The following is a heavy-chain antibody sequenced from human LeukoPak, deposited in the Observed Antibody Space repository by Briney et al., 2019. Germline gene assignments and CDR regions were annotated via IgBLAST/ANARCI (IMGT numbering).Heavy chain of an antibody. CDR3: ARGNCSGGRCYTDAFDL. V-gene: IGHV4-59*01. Sequence: LETLSLTCTVSGGSISSYYWSWIRQPPGKGLEWIGYIYYSGSTNYNPSLKSRVTISVDTSKNQFSLKLNSVTAADTAVYYCARGNCSGGRCYTDAFDLWGQGTMVTVSS. D-gene: IGHD2-15*01. CDR2: IYYSGST. CDR1: GGSISSYY. J-gene: IGHJ3*01.